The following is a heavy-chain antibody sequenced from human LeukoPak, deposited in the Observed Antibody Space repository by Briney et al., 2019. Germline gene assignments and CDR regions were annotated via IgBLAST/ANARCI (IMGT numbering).Heavy chain of an antibody. V-gene: IGHV4-59*01. CDR3: ARSSRSYYPL. D-gene: IGHD1-26*01. J-gene: IGHJ4*02. Sequence: KPSETLSLTCTVSGGSISSYYWSWIRQPPGKGLEWIGYVYYNGVTNYNPSLMSRVTISVDTSKSQFSLKLSSVTAADTAVYYCARSSRSYYPLWGQGTLVTVSS. CDR1: GGSISSYY. CDR2: VYYNGVT.